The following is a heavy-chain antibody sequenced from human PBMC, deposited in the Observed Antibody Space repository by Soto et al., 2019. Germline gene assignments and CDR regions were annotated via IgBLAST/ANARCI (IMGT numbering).Heavy chain of an antibody. J-gene: IGHJ5*02. D-gene: IGHD6-13*01. Sequence: SETLSLTCAVYGGSFSGYYWSWIRQPPGKGLEWIGEINHSGSTNYNPSLKSRVTISVDTSKNQFSLKLSSVTAADTAVYYCAGARAAAGDYNWFAPWGQGTLVTVSS. CDR2: INHSGST. V-gene: IGHV4-34*01. CDR3: AGARAAAGDYNWFAP. CDR1: GGSFSGYY.